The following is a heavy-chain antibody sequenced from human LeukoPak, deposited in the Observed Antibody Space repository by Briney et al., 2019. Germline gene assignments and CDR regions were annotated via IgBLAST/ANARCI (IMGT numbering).Heavy chain of an antibody. V-gene: IGHV1-2*02. D-gene: IGHD1-26*01. CDR3: ARGTIGSYSSVHD. CDR2: INPKSSGT. CDR1: GYSFTGDY. Sequence: ASVKVSCKASGYSFTGDYMHWVRQAPGQGLEWVGWINPKSSGTDYAQRLQGRVTMTTDTSIATAYMELRRLTSDDTAVYFCARGTIGSYSSVHDWGQGTLVTVSS. J-gene: IGHJ1*01.